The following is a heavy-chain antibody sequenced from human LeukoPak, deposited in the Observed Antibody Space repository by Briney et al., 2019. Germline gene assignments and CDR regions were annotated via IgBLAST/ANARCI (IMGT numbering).Heavy chain of an antibody. D-gene: IGHD3-10*01. CDR1: GFTFSSYG. CDR2: ISYDGSNK. J-gene: IGHJ4*02. CDR3: ANAEITMVRGVPFDY. V-gene: IGHV3-30*18. Sequence: GGSLRLSCAASGFTFSSYGMHWVRQAPGKGLEWVAVISYDGSNKYYADSVKGRFTISRDNSKNTLYLQMNSPRAEDTAVYYCANAEITMVRGVPFDYWGQGTLVTVSS.